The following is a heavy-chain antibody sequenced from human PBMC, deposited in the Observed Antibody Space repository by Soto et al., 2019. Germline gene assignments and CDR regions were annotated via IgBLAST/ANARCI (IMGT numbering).Heavy chain of an antibody. CDR1: GGSINSGGYY. D-gene: IGHD3-22*01. CDR3: GRDIHYSDSSAYYSGIDS. Sequence: PSETLSLTRTVSGGSINSGGYYWTWIRQHPGKGLEWIGYIYYSGGAYYNPALKSRVTISVDTSKNKLSLKLSSVTAADTAVYYCGRDIHYSDSSAYYSGIDSWGPGTLVTVSS. CDR2: IYYSGGA. J-gene: IGHJ4*02. V-gene: IGHV4-31*02.